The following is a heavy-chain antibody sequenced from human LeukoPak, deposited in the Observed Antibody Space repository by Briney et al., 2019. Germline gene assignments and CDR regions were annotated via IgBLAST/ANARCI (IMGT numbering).Heavy chain of an antibody. CDR2: INSDGSST. Sequence: GGSLRLSCAASGFTFSSYWMHWVRQAPGKGLVWVSRINSDGSSTSYADSVKGRFTISRDNAKNTLYLQMNSLRAEDTAVYYCARAPLVRGSITMVRGRNWFDPWGQGTLVTVSS. D-gene: IGHD3-10*01. V-gene: IGHV3-74*01. CDR3: ARAPLVRGSITMVRGRNWFDP. CDR1: GFTFSSYW. J-gene: IGHJ5*02.